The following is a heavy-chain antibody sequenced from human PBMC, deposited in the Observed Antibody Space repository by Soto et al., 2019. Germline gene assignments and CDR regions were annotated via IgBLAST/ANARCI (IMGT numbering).Heavy chain of an antibody. V-gene: IGHV4-31*03. J-gene: IGHJ6*02. CDR1: GGSISSGGYY. Sequence: QVQLQESGPGLVKPSQTLSLTCTVSGGSISSGGYYWSWIRQHPGKGLEWIGYIYYSGSTYYNPSLKSRVTLSVDTSKNQFSLKRSSVTAADTAVYYCASGGYQLLYYYGMDVWGQGTTVTVSS. CDR2: IYYSGST. CDR3: ASGGYQLLYYYGMDV. D-gene: IGHD2-2*01.